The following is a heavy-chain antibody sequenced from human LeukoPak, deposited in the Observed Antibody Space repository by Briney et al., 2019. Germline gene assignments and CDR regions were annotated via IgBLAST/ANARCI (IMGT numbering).Heavy chain of an antibody. CDR2: INHNGST. Sequence: SETLSLTCAVYGGSFSAYYWSWIRQPPGKGLEWIGEINHNGSTNYNPSLKRRVAISVDTSRNQFSLRLSSVTAADMAVYYCARGQRITMTDWGQGTLVTVSS. CDR3: ARGQRITMTD. J-gene: IGHJ4*02. CDR1: GGSFSAYY. D-gene: IGHD3-22*01. V-gene: IGHV4-34*01.